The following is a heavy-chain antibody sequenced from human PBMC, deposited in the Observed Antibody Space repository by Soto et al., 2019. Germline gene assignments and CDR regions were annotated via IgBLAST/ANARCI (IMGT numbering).Heavy chain of an antibody. CDR2: TAYTGNT. J-gene: IGHJ5*02. CDR1: GGSIASYH. D-gene: IGHD2-15*01. Sequence: SETLSLTCVVSGGSIASYHCSWIRQFPATGKERIAYTAYTGNTNTNHSLSSRVPVTLSTSKYQLSLKLTSMTAAATAAYYCARDMHAVFTHYFDPWSQGTLVTVSS. V-gene: IGHV4-59*01. CDR3: ARDMHAVFTHYFDP.